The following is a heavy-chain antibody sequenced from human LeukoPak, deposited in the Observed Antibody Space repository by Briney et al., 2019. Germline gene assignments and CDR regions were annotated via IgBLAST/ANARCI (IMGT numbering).Heavy chain of an antibody. Sequence: GGSLRPSCAASGFPFRDYYMSWIRQAPGKGLEWISYISRSGDSLYYADSVEGRFTISRDNAKNSLFLQMNSLRADDTAVYYCAREVVIFPDYYYYAMDVWGQGTTVTVSS. D-gene: IGHD3-9*01. CDR3: AREVVIFPDYYYYAMDV. CDR1: GFPFRDYY. V-gene: IGHV3-11*01. CDR2: ISRSGDSL. J-gene: IGHJ6*02.